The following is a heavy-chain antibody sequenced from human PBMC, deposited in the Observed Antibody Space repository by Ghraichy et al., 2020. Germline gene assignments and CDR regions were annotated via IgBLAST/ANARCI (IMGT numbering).Heavy chain of an antibody. D-gene: IGHD2-15*01. CDR3: ARGGCSGGSCFSDFDS. Sequence: GGSLRLSCAASGFTFASFAMSWVRQAPGKGLDWVSGIGGNDGRTYYADSVKGRFTISRDNSKNTLYLQMNSLRAGDTAVYYCARGGCSGGSCFSDFDSWGQGTLVTVSS. CDR2: IGGNDGRT. CDR1: GFTFASFA. V-gene: IGHV3-23*01. J-gene: IGHJ4*02.